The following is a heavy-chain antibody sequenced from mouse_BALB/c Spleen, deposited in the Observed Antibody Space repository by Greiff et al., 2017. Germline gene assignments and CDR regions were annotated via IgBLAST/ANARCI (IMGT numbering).Heavy chain of an antibody. Sequence: QVQLKESGPGLVAPSPTLSITCTVSGFSLTGYGVHWVRQPPGQGLEWLGVIWAGGSTNYNSDLMSRLSISKDNSKSQVFLKMNSLQTDDTAMYYCARDRYGNPFAYWGQGTLVTVSA. D-gene: IGHD2-1*01. CDR3: ARDRYGNPFAY. CDR2: IWAGGST. J-gene: IGHJ3*01. CDR1: GFSLTGYG. V-gene: IGHV2-9*02.